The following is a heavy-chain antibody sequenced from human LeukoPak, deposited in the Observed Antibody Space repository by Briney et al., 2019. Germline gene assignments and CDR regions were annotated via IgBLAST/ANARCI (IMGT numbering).Heavy chain of an antibody. Sequence: GESLKISCKGSGYSFTSYWISWVRQMPGKGVEWMGRIDPSDSYTNYSPSFQGHVTISADKSISTAYLQWSSLKASDTAMYYCARYSSGWSDFDYWGQGTLVTVSS. CDR2: IDPSDSYT. CDR3: ARYSSGWSDFDY. CDR1: GYSFTSYW. J-gene: IGHJ4*02. V-gene: IGHV5-10-1*01. D-gene: IGHD6-19*01.